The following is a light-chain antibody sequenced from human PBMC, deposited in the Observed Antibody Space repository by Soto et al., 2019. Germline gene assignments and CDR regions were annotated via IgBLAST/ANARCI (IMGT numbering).Light chain of an antibody. CDR2: DTS. CDR3: QPYNYWPLT. Sequence: PATLSVSPDGLADTPRRASQGIGDTLAWYQHKPGQTPRLLIYDTSTRATGVPTRFSGSRSGAEFTLTINSLQSEDFAVYYCQPYNYWPLTFGGGTKVDIK. CDR1: QGIGDT. J-gene: IGKJ4*01. V-gene: IGKV3-15*01.